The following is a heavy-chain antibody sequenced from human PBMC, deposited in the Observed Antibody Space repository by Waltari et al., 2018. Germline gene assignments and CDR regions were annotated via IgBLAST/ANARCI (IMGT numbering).Heavy chain of an antibody. J-gene: IGHJ4*02. CDR3: AKERSDYDILTGFAY. D-gene: IGHD3-9*01. V-gene: IGHV3-30*18. Sequence: QVQLVESGGGVVQPGRSLRLSCAASGFTFSSYGMHWVRQAPGKGLEWVAVIWYDGSNKYYADSVKGRFTISRDNSKNTLYLQMNSLRAEDTAMYYCAKERSDYDILTGFAYWGQGTLVTVSS. CDR1: GFTFSSYG. CDR2: IWYDGSNK.